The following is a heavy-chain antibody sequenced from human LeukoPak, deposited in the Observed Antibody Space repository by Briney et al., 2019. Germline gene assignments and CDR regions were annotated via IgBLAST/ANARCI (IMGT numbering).Heavy chain of an antibody. V-gene: IGHV3-23*01. CDR1: GVTYSNYA. CDR3: AKSIVNSGTYIPFDY. Sequence: GGSLSLSCAASGVTYSNYAMKWVRHARGKGVEWGSVISGSGRRTYYADPVTGRFTISSDKSQDPLYVEMNGRSADGTVILCCAKSIVNSGTYIPFDYCGQASQVTVPS. D-gene: IGHD1-26*01. J-gene: IGHJ4*02. CDR2: ISGSGRRT.